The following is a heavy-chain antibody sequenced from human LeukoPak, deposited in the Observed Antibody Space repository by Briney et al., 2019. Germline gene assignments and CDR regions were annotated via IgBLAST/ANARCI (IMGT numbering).Heavy chain of an antibody. CDR2: INHSGST. CDR1: GGSFSGYY. Sequence: SETLSLTCAVYGGSFSGYYWSWIRQPPGKGLEWIGEINHSGSTNYNPSLKSRVTISVDTSKNQFSLKLSSVTAADTAVYYCARARDRRDFDYWGQGTLVTVSS. V-gene: IGHV4-34*01. CDR3: ARARDRRDFDY. J-gene: IGHJ4*02.